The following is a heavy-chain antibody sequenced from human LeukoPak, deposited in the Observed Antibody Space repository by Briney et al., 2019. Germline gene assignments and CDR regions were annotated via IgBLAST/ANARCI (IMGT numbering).Heavy chain of an antibody. J-gene: IGHJ4*02. Sequence: TSETLSLTCIVSGGSISSYYWSWIRQSPGKGLEWIGDIHSSGSTNDNPSLKSRVIMSVDMSKNQFSMKLTSVTAADTAVYYCARVEGLSDANDYWGQGTLVTVSS. CDR3: ARVEGLSDANDY. CDR2: IHSSGST. V-gene: IGHV4-59*01. CDR1: GGSISSYY.